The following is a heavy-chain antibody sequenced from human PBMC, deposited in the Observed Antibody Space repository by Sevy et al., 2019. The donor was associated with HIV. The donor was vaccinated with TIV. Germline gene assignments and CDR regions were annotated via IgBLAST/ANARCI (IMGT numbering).Heavy chain of an antibody. V-gene: IGHV1-2*02. CDR1: GYTFTGYY. CDR2: INPNSGGT. Sequence: ASVKVSCKASGYTFTGYYMHWVRQAPGQGLEWMGWINPNSGGTNYAQKFQGRVTMTRDTSISTAYMELSRLGSDDTAVYYCASTYYDFWSGSRPYYYGMDVWGQGTTVTVSS. CDR3: ASTYYDFWSGSRPYYYGMDV. J-gene: IGHJ6*02. D-gene: IGHD3-3*01.